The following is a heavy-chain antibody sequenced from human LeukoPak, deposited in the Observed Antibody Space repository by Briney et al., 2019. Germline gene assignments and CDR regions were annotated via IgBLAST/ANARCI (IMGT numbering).Heavy chain of an antibody. J-gene: IGHJ5*02. CDR2: ISTSGRTI. D-gene: IGHD2-2*01. Sequence: GGSLRLSCAASGFTFSDYYMSWIRQAPGKGPEWISYISTSGRTIYYADSVRGRFTISRDNAKNSLHLQMNSLRAEDTAVYYCARRGAYQEFDPWGQGTLVTVSS. CDR3: ARRGAYQEFDP. V-gene: IGHV3-11*01. CDR1: GFTFSDYY.